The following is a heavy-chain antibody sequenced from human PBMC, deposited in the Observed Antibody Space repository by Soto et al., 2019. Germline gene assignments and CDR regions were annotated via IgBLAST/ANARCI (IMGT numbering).Heavy chain of an antibody. V-gene: IGHV4-59*01. CDR3: ALRSMAVVPEY. D-gene: IGHD3-22*01. CDR1: GDSISSYY. Sequence: QVQLQESGPGLVKPSETLSLTCAVSGDSISSYYCMWIRQPPGKGLESIGYLYYGRSANYNPSLKSRATLSVDTSTTQCSLTVVSMTAADTAVYYCALRSMAVVPEYWGQGTLVTVSS. J-gene: IGHJ4*02. CDR2: LYYGRSA.